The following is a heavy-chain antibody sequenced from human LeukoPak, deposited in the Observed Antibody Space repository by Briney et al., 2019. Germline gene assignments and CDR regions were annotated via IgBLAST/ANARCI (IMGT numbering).Heavy chain of an antibody. CDR3: ARGSSGWYSFDP. D-gene: IGHD6-19*01. CDR1: GYTFTGYY. CDR2: INPNSGGT. V-gene: IGHV1-2*02. Sequence: ASVTVSCTASGYTFTGYYMHWVRQAPGQGLEWMGWINPNSGGTNYAQKFQGRVTMTRDTSISTAYMELSRLRSDDTAVYYCARGSSGWYSFDPWGQGTLVTVSS. J-gene: IGHJ5*02.